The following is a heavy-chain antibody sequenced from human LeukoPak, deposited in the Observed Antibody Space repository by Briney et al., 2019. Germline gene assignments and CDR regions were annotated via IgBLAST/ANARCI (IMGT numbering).Heavy chain of an antibody. V-gene: IGHV1-2*02. CDR2: INPNSGGT. Sequence: ASVKVSCKASGYTFTGYYMHWVRQAPGQGLEWMGWINPNSGGTNYAQKFQGRVTMTRDTSISTAYMELSRLRSDDTAVYYCARGLSSSGWNPFDYWGQGTLVTVSS. J-gene: IGHJ4*02. D-gene: IGHD6-19*01. CDR1: GYTFTGYY. CDR3: ARGLSSSGWNPFDY.